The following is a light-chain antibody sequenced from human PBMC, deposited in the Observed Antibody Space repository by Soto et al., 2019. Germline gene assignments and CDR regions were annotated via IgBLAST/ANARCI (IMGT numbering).Light chain of an antibody. Sequence: EIVLTQSPGTLSLSPGERATLSCRASQSVSSSYLAWYQQKPGQAPRLLIDGASSRATGIPDRFSGSGSGTDFTLTISILEPEYFAVYYCQQYGSSPYTFGQGTKLEIK. V-gene: IGKV3-20*01. J-gene: IGKJ2*01. CDR3: QQYGSSPYT. CDR2: GAS. CDR1: QSVSSSY.